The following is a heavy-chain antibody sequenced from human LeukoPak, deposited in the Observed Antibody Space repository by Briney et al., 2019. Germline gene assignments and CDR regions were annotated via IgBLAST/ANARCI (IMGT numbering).Heavy chain of an antibody. J-gene: IGHJ4*02. CDR3: ARAIYGSGTNFEY. CDR2: INPNSGGT. V-gene: IGHV1-2*02. CDR1: GYTFTGYY. Sequence: ASVKVSCKASGYTFTGYYMHWVRQAPGQGLEWMGWINPNSGGTNYAQKFQGRVTMTRDTSISTAYMELSRLRSDDTAVYYCARAIYGSGTNFEYWGQGTLVTVSS. D-gene: IGHD3-10*01.